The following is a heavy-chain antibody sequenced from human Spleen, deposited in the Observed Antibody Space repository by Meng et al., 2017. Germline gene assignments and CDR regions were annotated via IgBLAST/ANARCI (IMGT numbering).Heavy chain of an antibody. J-gene: IGHJ4*02. CDR2: IFHSGST. CDR1: GGSFSGYY. Sequence: QVQLQQWGAGLLKPSETLSLTCAVYGGSFSGYYWSWIRQPPGKGLEWIGYIFHSGSTYYNPSLESRVTISLDRSKKQFSLKLSSVTAADTAVYFCARAGGSSWYVDYWGQGTLVTVSS. D-gene: IGHD6-13*01. CDR3: ARAGGSSWYVDY. V-gene: IGHV4-34*12.